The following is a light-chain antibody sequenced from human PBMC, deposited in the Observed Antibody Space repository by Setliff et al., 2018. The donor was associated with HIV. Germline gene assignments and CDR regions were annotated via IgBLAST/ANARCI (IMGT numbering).Light chain of an antibody. CDR2: DVN. V-gene: IGLV2-11*01. CDR3: FPYAGSSTWV. J-gene: IGLJ3*02. Sequence: QSALTQPRSVSGSPGQSVTISCTGTTNDVGSYNFVSWYQHHPGKAPKLIISDVNKRPSGVPDRFSGSKSGNTASLTISGLQAEDEADYSRFPYAGSSTWVFGGGTKATVL. CDR1: TNDVGSYNF.